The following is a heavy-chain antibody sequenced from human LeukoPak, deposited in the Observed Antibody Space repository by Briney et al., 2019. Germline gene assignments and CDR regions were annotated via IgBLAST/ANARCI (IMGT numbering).Heavy chain of an antibody. D-gene: IGHD2-15*01. Sequence: ASETLSLTCAVYGGSFSGYYWSWIRQPPGKGLEWIGEINHSGSTSYNPSLKSRVTISVDTSKNQLSLKLSSVTAAGTAVYYCARWGSGNDYWGQGTLVTVSS. CDR3: ARWGSGNDY. CDR1: GGSFSGYY. V-gene: IGHV4-34*01. CDR2: INHSGST. J-gene: IGHJ4*02.